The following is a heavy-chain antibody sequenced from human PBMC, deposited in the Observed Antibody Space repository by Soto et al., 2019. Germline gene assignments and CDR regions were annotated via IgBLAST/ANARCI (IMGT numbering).Heavy chain of an antibody. CDR3: ARVYGGNSGLDY. J-gene: IGHJ4*02. Sequence: QVQLQESGPGLVKPSETLSLTCTVSGGSVSSGSYYWSWIRQPPGKGLEWIGYIYYSGSTNYTPSLKSRVTISVDTSKNQFSLKLSSVTAADTAVYYCARVYGGNSGLDYWGQGTLVTVSS. D-gene: IGHD2-21*02. V-gene: IGHV4-61*01. CDR2: IYYSGST. CDR1: GGSVSSGSYY.